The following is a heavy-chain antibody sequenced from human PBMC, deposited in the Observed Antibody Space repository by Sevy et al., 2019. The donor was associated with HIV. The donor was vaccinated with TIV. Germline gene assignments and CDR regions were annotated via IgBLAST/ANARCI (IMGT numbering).Heavy chain of an antibody. V-gene: IGHV3-30*02. D-gene: IGHD6-13*01. CDR2: IRYDGSNK. J-gene: IGHJ3*02. CDR1: GFTFSSYG. CDR3: ARRGQQLVGGAFDI. Sequence: GGSLRLSCAASGFTFSSYGIHWVRQAPGKGLEWVAFIRYDGSNKYYADSVKGRFTISRDNSKNTLYLQMNSLRAEDTAVYYCARRGQQLVGGAFDIWGQGTMVTVSS.